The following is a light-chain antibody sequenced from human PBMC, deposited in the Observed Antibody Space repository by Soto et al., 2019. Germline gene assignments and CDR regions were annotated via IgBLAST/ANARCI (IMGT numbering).Light chain of an antibody. J-gene: IGKJ1*01. Sequence: EIVLTQSPGTLSLSPGERATLSCRASQSVSSSYLAWFQQKPGQAPRLLIYGASNRATGIPDRFSGIGSGTDFTLTISRLEPEDFAVYYCQQYGSSPWTFGQGTKVEIK. CDR2: GAS. V-gene: IGKV3-20*01. CDR1: QSVSSSY. CDR3: QQYGSSPWT.